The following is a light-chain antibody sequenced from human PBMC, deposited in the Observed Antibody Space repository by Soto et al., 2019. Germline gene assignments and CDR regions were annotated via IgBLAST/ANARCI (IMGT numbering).Light chain of an antibody. Sequence: EIVLTQSPATLSLSPGERATLSCRGSQSVGSYLAWYQQKPGQAPRLLIYDASNRATGIPARFSVSGSGTDFTLTIGSLEPEDFAVYYCHQRSNWPLTFGGGTKVEIK. CDR2: DAS. J-gene: IGKJ4*01. CDR3: HQRSNWPLT. V-gene: IGKV3-11*01. CDR1: QSVGSY.